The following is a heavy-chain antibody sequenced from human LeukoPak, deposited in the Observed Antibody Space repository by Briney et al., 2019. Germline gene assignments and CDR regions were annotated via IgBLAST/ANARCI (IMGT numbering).Heavy chain of an antibody. J-gene: IGHJ4*02. V-gene: IGHV3-48*03. CDR3: ARDVVGLGYSDY. D-gene: IGHD2-21*01. Sequence: PGGSLRLSCAASGFTFSSYEMNWVRQAPGKGLEWASYISGSGATIYYADSVKGRFTISRDNAKNSLYLQMNSLRAEDTAVYYCARDVVGLGYSDYWGQGTLVTVSS. CDR1: GFTFSSYE. CDR2: ISGSGATI.